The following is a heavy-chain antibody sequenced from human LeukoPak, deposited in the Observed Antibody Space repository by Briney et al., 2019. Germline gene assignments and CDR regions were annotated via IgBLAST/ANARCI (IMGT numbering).Heavy chain of an antibody. V-gene: IGHV1-8*01. CDR1: GYTFTSYD. D-gene: IGHD2-15*01. J-gene: IGHJ4*02. CDR2: VNPNSGHT. CDR3: ARGAPGSYCSGGSCPYFDY. Sequence: ASVKVSCKPSGYTFTSYDINWVRQSTGRGLEWVVWVNPNSGHTGYAQKFQGRVTMTRNTSITTAYMELSSLTSEDTAVYYCARGAPGSYCSGGSCPYFDYWGQGTLVSVSS.